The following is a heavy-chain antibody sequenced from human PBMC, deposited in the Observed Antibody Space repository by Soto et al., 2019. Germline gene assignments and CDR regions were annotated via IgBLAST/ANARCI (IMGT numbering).Heavy chain of an antibody. Sequence: QVQLVQSGAEVKKPGASVKVSCKASGYIFTRYGISWVRQAPGQGLEWMGWISGYNANTNYPENLQGRVTMTTDTSTSTAYMEVRNLISDDTAVYYCARMGDVPYYYYGLDVWGLGTTVTVSS. CDR1: GYIFTRYG. J-gene: IGHJ6*02. V-gene: IGHV1-18*01. CDR2: ISGYNANT. D-gene: IGHD3-16*01. CDR3: ARMGDVPYYYYGLDV.